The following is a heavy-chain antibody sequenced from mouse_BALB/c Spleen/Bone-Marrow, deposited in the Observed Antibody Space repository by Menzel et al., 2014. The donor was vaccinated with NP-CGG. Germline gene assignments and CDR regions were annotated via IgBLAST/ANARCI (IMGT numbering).Heavy chain of an antibody. D-gene: IGHD1-1*02. J-gene: IGHJ1*01. Sequence: QVQLQQPGAELVRPGASVKLSCKASGYTFTSYWINWVKQRPGQGLEWIGNIYPSDNYTNYNQKFKDKATLTVDKSSSTAYMQLSSPTSEDSAVYYCTRGGPYFDVWGAGTTVTVSS. CDR3: TRGGPYFDV. CDR1: GYTFTSYW. V-gene: IGHV1-69*02. CDR2: IYPSDNYT.